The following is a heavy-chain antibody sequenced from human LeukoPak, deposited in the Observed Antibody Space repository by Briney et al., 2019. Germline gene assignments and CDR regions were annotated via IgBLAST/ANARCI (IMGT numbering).Heavy chain of an antibody. J-gene: IGHJ3*02. V-gene: IGHV3-21*01. CDR1: GFTFSRYW. CDR2: ISSSSSYI. CDR3: ARDRSSSWYPDAFDI. Sequence: GGSLRLSCAASGFTFSRYWMIWVRQAPGKGLEWVSSISSSSSYIYYADSVKGRFTISRDNAKNSLYLQMNSLRAEDTAVYYCARDRSSSWYPDAFDIWGQGTMVTVSS. D-gene: IGHD6-13*01.